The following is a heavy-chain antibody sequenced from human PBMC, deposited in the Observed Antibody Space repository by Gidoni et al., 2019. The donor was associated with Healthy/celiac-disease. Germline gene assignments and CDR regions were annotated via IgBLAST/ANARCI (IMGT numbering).Heavy chain of an antibody. CDR3: ARDQSYYDSSGYTDAFDI. D-gene: IGHD3-22*01. Sequence: QVQRVESGGGVVEPGRALRLSCAASGVTLSIDGMHWVRQAPGKGLQWVSVIWYDGSNNYYADSVKGRFTISRDNSKNTLYLQMNSLRAEDTAVYYCARDQSYYDSSGYTDAFDIWGQGTMVTVSS. J-gene: IGHJ3*02. V-gene: IGHV3-33*01. CDR2: IWYDGSNN. CDR1: GVTLSIDG.